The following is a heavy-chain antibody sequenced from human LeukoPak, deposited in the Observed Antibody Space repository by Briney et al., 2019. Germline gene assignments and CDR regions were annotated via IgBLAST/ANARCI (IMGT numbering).Heavy chain of an antibody. CDR3: ARHFGAHYYYYYMDV. CDR2: IYYSGST. J-gene: IGHJ6*03. CDR1: GGSISSSSYY. V-gene: IGHV4-39*01. D-gene: IGHD3-16*01. Sequence: PSETLSLTCTVSGGSISSSSYYWGWIRQPPGKGLEWIGSIYYSGSTYYNPSLKSRVTISVDTSKNQFSLKLSSVTAADTAVYYRARHFGAHYYYYYMDVWGKGTTVTVSS.